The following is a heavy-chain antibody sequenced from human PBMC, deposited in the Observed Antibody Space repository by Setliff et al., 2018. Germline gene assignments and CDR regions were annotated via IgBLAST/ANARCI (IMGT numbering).Heavy chain of an antibody. D-gene: IGHD3-22*01. V-gene: IGHV1-69*10. Sequence: SVKVSCKASGGTFSSYAISWVRQAPGQGLEWVGGIIPLLDIAKYAEKFKGRVTITADKSTSTAYVELSSLRSEDTAVYYCASGYYDSSGYLPFDYWGQGTLVTVSS. J-gene: IGHJ4*02. CDR2: IIPLLDIA. CDR3: ASGYYDSSGYLPFDY. CDR1: GGTFSSYA.